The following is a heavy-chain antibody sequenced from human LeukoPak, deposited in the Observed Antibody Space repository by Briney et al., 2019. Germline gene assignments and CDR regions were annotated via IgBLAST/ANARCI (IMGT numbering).Heavy chain of an antibody. CDR2: ISNSGGST. Sequence: PGGSLRLSCAASGFTFSNYAMSWVRQAPGKGLEWVSFISNSGGSTYYADSVKGRFTISRDNSNNTLYLQINSLSAEDTAVYYCAKGAATMGDCWGQGILVTVS. D-gene: IGHD5-12*01. CDR3: AKGAATMGDC. CDR1: GFTFSNYA. J-gene: IGHJ4*02. V-gene: IGHV3-23*01.